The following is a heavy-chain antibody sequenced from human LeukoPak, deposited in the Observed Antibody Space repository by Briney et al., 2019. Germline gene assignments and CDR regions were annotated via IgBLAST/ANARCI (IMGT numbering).Heavy chain of an antibody. Sequence: SETQSLTCAVYGGSFSGYYWSWIRQPPGKGLEWIGEINHSGSTNYNPSLKSRVTISVDTSKNQFSLKLSSVTAADTAVYYCARLRGSYYGDYFDYWGQGTLVTVSS. J-gene: IGHJ4*02. CDR3: ARLRGSYYGDYFDY. CDR1: GGSFSGYY. CDR2: INHSGST. V-gene: IGHV4-34*01. D-gene: IGHD3-10*01.